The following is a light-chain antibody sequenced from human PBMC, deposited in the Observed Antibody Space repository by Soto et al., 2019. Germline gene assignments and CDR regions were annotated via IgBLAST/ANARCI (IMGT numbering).Light chain of an antibody. CDR3: LRDYDYPRT. J-gene: IGKJ1*01. CDR2: AAS. Sequence: AIQMTQSPSSLSPSVEDRVTITCRASKGIRDELGWYQQKAGKAPNLLSSAASRLQSGVPSRFSGRGSGTDFTLTISSLQPEDFATYYCLRDYDYPRTFGQGTKVDIK. CDR1: KGIRDE. V-gene: IGKV1-6*01.